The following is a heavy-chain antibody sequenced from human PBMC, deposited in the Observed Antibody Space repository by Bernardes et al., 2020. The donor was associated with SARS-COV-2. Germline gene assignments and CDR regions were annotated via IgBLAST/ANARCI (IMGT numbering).Heavy chain of an antibody. Sequence: SETLSLTCTVSGGSIGSYYWAWIRQPPGKGLEWIGYIYYSGSTNYHPSLKSRVTISVDRSQNQFSLNLRSVTPADTAVYYCARDLSHLVRRGFDLWGRGTLVTVSS. CDR2: IYYSGST. CDR3: ARDLSHLVRRGFDL. CDR1: GGSIGSYY. D-gene: IGHD3-10*01. J-gene: IGHJ2*01. V-gene: IGHV4-59*01.